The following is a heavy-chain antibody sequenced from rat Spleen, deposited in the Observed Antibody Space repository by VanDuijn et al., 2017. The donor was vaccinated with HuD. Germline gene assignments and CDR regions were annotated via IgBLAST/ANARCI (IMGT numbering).Heavy chain of an antibody. Sequence: QVQLKESGPGLVQPSETLSLTCTVSGFSLTSYNVHWVRQPPGKGLEWMGVMWSDGDTSYNSALKSRLSISRDTSKSQVFLKMSSLQTEDTATYYCARDTTDYYYVMDAWGQGASVTVSS. CDR2: MWSDGDT. CDR3: ARDTTDYYYVMDA. CDR1: GFSLTSYN. J-gene: IGHJ4*01. D-gene: IGHD1-6*01. V-gene: IGHV2-32*01.